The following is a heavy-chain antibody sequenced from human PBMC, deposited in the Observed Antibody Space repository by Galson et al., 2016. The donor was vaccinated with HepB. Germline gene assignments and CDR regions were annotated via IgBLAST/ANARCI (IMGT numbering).Heavy chain of an antibody. CDR2: ISGSGHMT. CDR1: GFTFSTYQ. J-gene: IGHJ3*02. V-gene: IGHV3-48*03. D-gene: IGHD6-13*01. CDR3: ARGTRYSRCWLEALDI. Sequence: SLRLSCAASGFTFSTYQMTWVRQAPGKGLEWISYISGSGHMTYYADSMKGRFTISRANAQNSLYLQMSNLGAADTAIYYCARGTRYSRCWLEALDIWGQGTMVTVSS.